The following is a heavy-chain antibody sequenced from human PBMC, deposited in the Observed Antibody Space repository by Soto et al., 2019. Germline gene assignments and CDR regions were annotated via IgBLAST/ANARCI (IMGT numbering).Heavy chain of an antibody. CDR1: GYTFTNYD. CDR3: ARSLRYCSGASCSYYFDF. D-gene: IGHD2-15*01. J-gene: IGHJ4*02. CDR2: MNPNTGNT. V-gene: IGHV1-8*01. Sequence: GASVKVSCKASGYTFTNYDINWVRRATGQGLEWMGWMNPNTGNTGYAQKFQGRVTMTRNTSISTAYMDLSSLRAEDTAMYYCARSLRYCSGASCSYYFDFWGQGTLVTVSS.